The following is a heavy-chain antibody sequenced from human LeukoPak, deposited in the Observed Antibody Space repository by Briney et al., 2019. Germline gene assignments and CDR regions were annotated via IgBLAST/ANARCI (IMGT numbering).Heavy chain of an antibody. CDR1: GASISGWY. CDR3: ARETSLAGFASGLGFNY. V-gene: IGHV4-59*01. Sequence: SETLSLTCTVSGASISGWYWSWIRQPPGKGLEWIGYVYGSGYTNYNPSLKSRVTMSIDTSKNHFSLKLTSVSAADTATYYCARETSLAGFASGLGFNYWGQGILLSVSS. CDR2: VYGSGYT. J-gene: IGHJ4*02. D-gene: IGHD6-19*01.